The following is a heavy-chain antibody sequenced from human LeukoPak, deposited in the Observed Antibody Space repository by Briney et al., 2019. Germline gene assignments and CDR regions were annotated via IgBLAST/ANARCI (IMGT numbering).Heavy chain of an antibody. D-gene: IGHD1-26*01. CDR3: ARQGIVAIFDY. CDR1: GYTFTSYA. V-gene: IGHV1-3*01. J-gene: IGHJ4*02. Sequence: ASVKVSCKASGYTFTSYATHWVRQAPGQRLEWMGWINAGNGNTKYSQKFQGRVTITRDTSASTAYMELSSLRSEDTAVYYCARQGIVAIFDYWGQGTLVTVSS. CDR2: INAGNGNT.